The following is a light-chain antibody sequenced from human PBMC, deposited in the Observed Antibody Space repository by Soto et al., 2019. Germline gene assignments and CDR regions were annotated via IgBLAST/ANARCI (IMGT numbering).Light chain of an antibody. J-gene: IGLJ3*02. CDR2: GNR. CDR1: NSNLGAGYD. CDR3: QAYDYSLTAFV. V-gene: IGLV1-40*01. Sequence: QSVLTQPPSVSGAPGQRVTISCTGNNSNLGAGYDVHWYQQLPGAAPKLVVFGNRNRPSGVPERFSGSKSGTSASLAITGLPAEDEADYYCQAYDYSLTAFVFGGGTKLTVL.